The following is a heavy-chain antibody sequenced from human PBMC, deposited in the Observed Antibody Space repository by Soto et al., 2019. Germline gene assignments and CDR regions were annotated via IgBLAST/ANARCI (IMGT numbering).Heavy chain of an antibody. Sequence: GGSLRLSCAASGFSFSGYWMTWVRLAPGKGLEWVSAISGSGGSTYYADSVKGRFIISRDNSKNTLYLQMKSLRAEDTAVYYCAKSDILTGYYNGGNAFDIWGQGTMVTVSS. CDR3: AKSDILTGYYNGGNAFDI. CDR2: ISGSGGST. CDR1: GFSFSGYW. J-gene: IGHJ3*02. V-gene: IGHV3-23*01. D-gene: IGHD3-9*01.